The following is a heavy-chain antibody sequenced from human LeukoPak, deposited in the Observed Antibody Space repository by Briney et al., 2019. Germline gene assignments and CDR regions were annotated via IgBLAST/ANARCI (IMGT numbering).Heavy chain of an antibody. D-gene: IGHD1-1*01. CDR1: GFTFSSFD. CDR3: ATGPPRGKYYYMDL. Sequence: PGGSLRFSCAASGFTFSSFDLHWVRQPTGQGLKWVSIIGTASDTYYPGSVEGGFTLSRDNAKNSLYLQMNSLTAGDTAVYYCATGPPRGKYYYMDLWGKGTRVRVSS. CDR2: IGTASDT. J-gene: IGHJ6*03. V-gene: IGHV3-13*01.